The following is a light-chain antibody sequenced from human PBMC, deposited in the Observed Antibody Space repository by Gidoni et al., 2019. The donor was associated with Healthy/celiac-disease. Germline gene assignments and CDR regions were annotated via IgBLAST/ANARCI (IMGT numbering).Light chain of an antibody. Sequence: EIVLTQSPATLSLSPGERATLSCRASQSVSSYLAWYQQKPGQAPRLLIYDASNRATGIPARFSGRGSGTDFTLPLRRLEPEDFAVYYCQHRSNWPTFGQXTRLEIK. J-gene: IGKJ5*01. CDR1: QSVSSY. CDR2: DAS. V-gene: IGKV3-11*01. CDR3: QHRSNWPT.